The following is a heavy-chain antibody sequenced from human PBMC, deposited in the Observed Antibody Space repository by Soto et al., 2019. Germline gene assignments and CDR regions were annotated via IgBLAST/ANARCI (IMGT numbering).Heavy chain of an antibody. J-gene: IGHJ5*02. CDR1: GFTFSSYG. Sequence: GGSLRLSCAASGFTFSSYGMHWVRQAPGKGLEWVAVISYDGSNKYYADSVKGRFTISRDNSKNTLYLQMNSLRAEDTAVYYCAKNQYSSSSGSPLFDPWGQGTLVTVSS. V-gene: IGHV3-30*18. D-gene: IGHD6-6*01. CDR2: ISYDGSNK. CDR3: AKNQYSSSSGSPLFDP.